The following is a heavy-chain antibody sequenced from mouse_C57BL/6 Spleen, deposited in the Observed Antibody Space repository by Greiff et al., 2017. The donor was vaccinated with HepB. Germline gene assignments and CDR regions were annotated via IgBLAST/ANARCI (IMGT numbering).Heavy chain of an antibody. J-gene: IGHJ4*01. CDR1: GYTFTSYW. CDR3: ARRSSGYPYAMDY. CDR2: IHPNSGST. D-gene: IGHD3-2*02. V-gene: IGHV1-64*01. Sequence: VQLQQPGAELVKPGASVKLSCKASGYTFTSYWMHWVKQRPGQGLEWIGMIHPNSGSTNYNEKFKSKATLTVDRSSSTAYMQISSLTSEDSAVYYCARRSSGYPYAMDYWGQGTSVTVSS.